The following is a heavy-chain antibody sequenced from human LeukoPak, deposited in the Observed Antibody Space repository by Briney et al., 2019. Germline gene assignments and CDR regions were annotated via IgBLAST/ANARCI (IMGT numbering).Heavy chain of an antibody. CDR3: AKDPYCGGDCYEYYFDY. CDR2: ISGSGGST. J-gene: IGHJ4*02. V-gene: IGHV3-23*01. D-gene: IGHD2-21*02. Sequence: PGGSLRLSCAASGFTFSSYAMSWVRQAPGKGLEWVSAISGSGGSTYYADSVKGRFTISRDNSKNTLYLQMNSLRAEDTAVYYCAKDPYCGGDCYEYYFDYWGQGTLVTVSS. CDR1: GFTFSSYA.